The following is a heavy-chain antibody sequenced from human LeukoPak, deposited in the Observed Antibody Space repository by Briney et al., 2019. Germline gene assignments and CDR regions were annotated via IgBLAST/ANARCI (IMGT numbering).Heavy chain of an antibody. J-gene: IGHJ4*02. Sequence: SETLSLTCTVSGGSISSYYWNWIRQPPGKGLEWIGYIYYSGTTNYNPSLKSRVTISVDTSKNQFSLKLSSVTAADTAVYYCARQDTATGYFDYWGQGTLVTVSS. CDR3: ARQDTATGYFDY. CDR1: GGSISSYY. CDR2: IYYSGTT. V-gene: IGHV4-59*08. D-gene: IGHD5-18*01.